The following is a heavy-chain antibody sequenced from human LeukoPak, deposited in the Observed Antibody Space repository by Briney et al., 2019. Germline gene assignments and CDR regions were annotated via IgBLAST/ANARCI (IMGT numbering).Heavy chain of an antibody. CDR3: AARGSMVRGAAFDY. CDR2: INHSGST. D-gene: IGHD3-10*01. CDR1: GGSFSGYY. Sequence: ASETLSLTCAVYGGSFSGYYWSWIRQPPGKGLEWIGEINHSGSTNYNPSLKSRVTISVDTSKNQFSLKLSSVTAPDTAVYYCAARGSMVRGAAFDYWGQGTLVTVSS. V-gene: IGHV4-34*01. J-gene: IGHJ4*02.